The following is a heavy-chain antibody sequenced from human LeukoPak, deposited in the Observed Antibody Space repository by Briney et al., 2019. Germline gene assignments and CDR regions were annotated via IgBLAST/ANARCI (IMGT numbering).Heavy chain of an antibody. D-gene: IGHD6-19*01. CDR2: ISYDGSNK. CDR1: GFTFSSYG. V-gene: IGHV3-30*03. J-gene: IGHJ4*02. CDR3: ASPYSSGWPGWYFDY. Sequence: GRSLRLSCAASGFTFSSYGMHWVRQAPGKGLEWVAVISYDGSNKYYADSVKGRFTISRDNSKNTLYPQMNSLRAEDTAVYYCASPYSSGWPGWYFDYWGQGTLVTVSS.